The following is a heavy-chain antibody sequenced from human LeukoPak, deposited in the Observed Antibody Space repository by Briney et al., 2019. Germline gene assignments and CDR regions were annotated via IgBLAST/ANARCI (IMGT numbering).Heavy chain of an antibody. D-gene: IGHD6-19*01. CDR2: ISYDGSNK. CDR1: GFTFSSYA. J-gene: IGHJ4*02. Sequence: PGGSLRLSCAASGFTFSSYAMHWVRQAPGKGLEWVAVISYDGSNKYYADSVKGRFTISRDNAKNSLYLQMNSLRAEDTAVYYCARLDYSSGWGLDYWGQGTLVTVSS. V-gene: IGHV3-30-3*01. CDR3: ARLDYSSGWGLDY.